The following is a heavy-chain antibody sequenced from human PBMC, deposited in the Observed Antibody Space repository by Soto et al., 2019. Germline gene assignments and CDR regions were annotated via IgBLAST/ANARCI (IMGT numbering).Heavy chain of an antibody. CDR1: GYSFTSYW. CDR2: IYPGDSDT. Sequence: GESLKISCKGSGYSFTSYWIGWVRQMPGKGLEWMGIIYPGDSDTRYSPSFQGQVTISADKSISTAYLQWSSLKASDTAMYYCARLRIAVAGPGFRGSAFDIWGQGTMVTVSS. D-gene: IGHD6-19*01. V-gene: IGHV5-51*01. CDR3: ARLRIAVAGPGFRGSAFDI. J-gene: IGHJ3*02.